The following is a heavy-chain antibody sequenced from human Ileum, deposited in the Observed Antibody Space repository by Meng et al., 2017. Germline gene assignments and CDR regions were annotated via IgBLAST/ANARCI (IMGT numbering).Heavy chain of an antibody. V-gene: IGHV4-4*02. D-gene: IGHD1-14*01. CDR3: AKAAAYNLDI. J-gene: IGHJ4*02. CDR2: IFQSGST. CDR1: GVSISCAIW. Sequence: LPWPGSGPGLVEPSGTLSLTWRVSGVSISCAIWGGWGRQPPGKGLEWIGEIFQSGSTNYNPSLKSRVSISVDKSKNHLSLSLSSVTAADTAVYYCAKAAAYNLDIWGQGALVTVSS.